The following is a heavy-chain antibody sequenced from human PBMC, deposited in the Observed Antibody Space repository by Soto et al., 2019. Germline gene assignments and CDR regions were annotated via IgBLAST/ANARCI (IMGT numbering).Heavy chain of an antibody. CDR2: ISGSGGST. D-gene: IGHD4-4*01. CDR1: GFTFSSYA. V-gene: IGHV3-23*01. CDR3: AKARRTTSNCYVPDY. Sequence: GGSLRLSCAASGFTFSSYAMSWVRQAPGKGLEWVSAISGSGGSTYYADSVKGRVTISRDNPKKTLYLQMNSLRAEDTAVYYCAKARRTTSNCYVPDYWGQGTLVNVSS. J-gene: IGHJ4*02.